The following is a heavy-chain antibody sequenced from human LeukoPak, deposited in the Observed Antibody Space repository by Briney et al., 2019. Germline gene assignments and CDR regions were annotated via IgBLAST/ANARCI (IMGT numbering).Heavy chain of an antibody. Sequence: GGSLRLSCAASGFTFSSYAIHWVRQAPGKGLEYVSAISSNGGSTYYANSVKGRFTISRDNSKNTLYLQMGSLRAEDMAVYYCARGLGLRYPLDYWGQGTLVTVSS. CDR1: GFTFSSYA. D-gene: IGHD5-12*01. CDR2: ISSNGGST. CDR3: ARGLGLRYPLDY. J-gene: IGHJ4*02. V-gene: IGHV3-64*01.